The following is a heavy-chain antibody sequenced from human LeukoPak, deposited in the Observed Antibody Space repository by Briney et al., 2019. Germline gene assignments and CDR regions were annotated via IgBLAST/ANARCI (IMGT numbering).Heavy chain of an antibody. J-gene: IGHJ4*02. CDR3: ARGALSGRTSYFDS. Sequence: GGSLRLSCAASGFTFSGYRMHWVRQAPGKGLVWVSRMGTDGSSTTYADSVKGRFTISRDNAKNTLYLQMNSLRADDTAVYYCARGALSGRTSYFDSWGQGTLVSVSS. D-gene: IGHD5-12*01. CDR1: GFTFSGYR. V-gene: IGHV3-74*01. CDR2: MGTDGSST.